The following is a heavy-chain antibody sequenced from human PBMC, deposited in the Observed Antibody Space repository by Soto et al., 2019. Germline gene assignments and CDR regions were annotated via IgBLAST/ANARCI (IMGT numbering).Heavy chain of an antibody. V-gene: IGHV1-3*04. CDR3: ARNEAPGGTRPALH. CDR2: INTGNGNT. D-gene: IGHD1-1*01. CDR1: GYSFTYFP. J-gene: IGHJ4*02. Sequence: QVQLVQSGVEVKKPGASVKISCKTSGYSFTYFPIHWVRQAPGQGLEWMGWINTGNGNTKYLQRFQRRATITRDTSADTVYLELSSLTSADTGVYYCARNEAPGGTRPALHWGQGTLVTVSS.